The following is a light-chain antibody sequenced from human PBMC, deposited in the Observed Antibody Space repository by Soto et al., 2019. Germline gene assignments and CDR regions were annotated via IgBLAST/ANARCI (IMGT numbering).Light chain of an antibody. CDR2: DAS. CDR3: QQYNKWPLIT. CDR1: QSVSSN. Sequence: EIVMTQSPATLSVSPGERATLSCRASQSVSSNLAWYQQKPGQAPRLLIFDASTRATGVPARFSGSGSGTEFTLTISSLQSEDFAAYYCQQYNKWPLITLGQGTRLEIK. J-gene: IGKJ5*01. V-gene: IGKV3-15*01.